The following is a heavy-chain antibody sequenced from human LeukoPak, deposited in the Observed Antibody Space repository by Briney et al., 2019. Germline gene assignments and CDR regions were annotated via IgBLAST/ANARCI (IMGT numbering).Heavy chain of an antibody. Sequence: PGGSLRLSCAASGFTFDDYAMHWVRQAPGKGLEWVSGINWNSGNLGYADSVKGRFTISRDNAKNSLSLQMNSLRDEDTALYYCAKDRSYDILTGQYYFDYWGQGALGTVSS. V-gene: IGHV3-9*01. D-gene: IGHD3-9*01. CDR2: INWNSGNL. J-gene: IGHJ4*02. CDR1: GFTFDDYA. CDR3: AKDRSYDILTGQYYFDY.